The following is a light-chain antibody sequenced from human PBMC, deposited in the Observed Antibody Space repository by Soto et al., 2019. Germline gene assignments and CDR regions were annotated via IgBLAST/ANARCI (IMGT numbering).Light chain of an antibody. CDR2: GTT. CDR1: SSNIGAGYD. CDR3: SSYTSSSTYV. V-gene: IGLV1-40*01. J-gene: IGLJ1*01. Sequence: QSVLTQTPSVSGAPGQRVTISCTGRSSNIGAGYDVHWYQHLPGTAPKLLIYGTTNRPSGVPDRFSGSKSGISASLAITGLQAEDEADYYCSSYTSSSTYVFGTGTKVTVL.